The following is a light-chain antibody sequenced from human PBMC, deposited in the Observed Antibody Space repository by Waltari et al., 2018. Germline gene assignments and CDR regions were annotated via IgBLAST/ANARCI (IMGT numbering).Light chain of an antibody. CDR1: QSVDNF. V-gene: IGKV3-11*01. J-gene: IGKJ2*01. CDR2: DAT. Sequence: EIVLTQSPVTLSLSPGQRATLSCRASQSVDNFLGGYHQKPGQAPRLRIYDATKRAPGIPARFSGGGSATDFTLTISSLEPEDVGLYYCHQGSTWPRTFGQGTKLEI. CDR3: HQGSTWPRT.